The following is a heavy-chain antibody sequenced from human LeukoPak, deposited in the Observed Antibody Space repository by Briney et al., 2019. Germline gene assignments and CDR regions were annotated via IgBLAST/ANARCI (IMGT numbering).Heavy chain of an antibody. J-gene: IGHJ4*02. V-gene: IGHV4-59*01. CDR1: GGSISGYH. D-gene: IGHD4-17*01. CDR3: ARSTVTAAPLFY. Sequence: SETLSLTCTVSGGSISGYHWSWIRQPPGKGLEWIGNIYYSGSTNYNPSLKSRVTISVDTSKNQFSLKLSSVTAADTAVYYCARSTVTAAPLFYWGQGTLVPVSS. CDR2: IYYSGST.